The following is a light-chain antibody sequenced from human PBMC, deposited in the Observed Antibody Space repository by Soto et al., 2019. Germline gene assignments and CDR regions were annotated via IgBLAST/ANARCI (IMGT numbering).Light chain of an antibody. J-gene: IGKJ4*01. CDR3: QQYNNWLS. Sequence: EIVMTQSPATLSVSPGETATLSCRASQSVSNNLAWYQQKPGQAPRLLIYGSSTRATGMPARFSGSGSGTEFTLTISSLQSEDFAVYYCQQYNNWLSFGGGTKVEIK. CDR1: QSVSNN. V-gene: IGKV3-15*01. CDR2: GSS.